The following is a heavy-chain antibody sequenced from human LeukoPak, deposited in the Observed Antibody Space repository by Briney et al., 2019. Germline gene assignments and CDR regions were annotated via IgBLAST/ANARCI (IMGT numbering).Heavy chain of an antibody. J-gene: IGHJ1*01. CDR3: ARAPSEIGGYYPEYFRH. CDR1: GFTISTYW. Sequence: GGSLRLSCAASGFTISTYWMHWVRQAPGKGLVWVSRIKSDGSTNYADSVKGRFTISRDNAKNTLSLQMNSLRPEDTGVYYCARAPSEIGGYYPEYFRHWGQGTLVTASS. CDR2: IKSDGST. V-gene: IGHV3-74*01. D-gene: IGHD3-3*01.